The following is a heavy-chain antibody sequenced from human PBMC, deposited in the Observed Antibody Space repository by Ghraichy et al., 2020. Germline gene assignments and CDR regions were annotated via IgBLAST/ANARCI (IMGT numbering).Heavy chain of an antibody. CDR1: GYTFTSYG. D-gene: IGHD5-18*01. V-gene: IGHV1-18*01. CDR2: ISAYNGNT. CDR3: ARELIGTHNTAYNY. Sequence: ASAKVSCKASGYTFTSYGISWVRQAPGQGLEWMGWISAYNGNTNYAQKLQGRVTMTTDTSTSTAYMELRSLRSDDTAVYYCARELIGTHNTAYNYWGQGTLVTVSS. J-gene: IGHJ4*02.